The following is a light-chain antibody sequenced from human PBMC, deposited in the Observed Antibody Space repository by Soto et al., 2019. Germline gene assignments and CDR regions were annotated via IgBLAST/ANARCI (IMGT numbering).Light chain of an antibody. CDR2: GAS. CDR3: QKYNRAPWT. Sequence: DIQITQSPSSLSASVGDRVTITCRASQGIRNYVAWYQQKPGKAPKLLISGASTLQSGVPSRFSGSGSGTDFTLTINSLQPEDVATYYCQKYNRAPWTFGQGTKVDIK. J-gene: IGKJ1*01. V-gene: IGKV1-27*01. CDR1: QGIRNY.